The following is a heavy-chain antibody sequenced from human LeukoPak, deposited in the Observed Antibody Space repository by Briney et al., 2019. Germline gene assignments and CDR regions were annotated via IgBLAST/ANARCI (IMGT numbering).Heavy chain of an antibody. Sequence: PGGSLRLSCAASGFTLSSYAMTWVRQAPGKGLEWVSVIGGSGSTTYYADSVKGRFTLSRDNSKNTLYLQMSSLSAEDTAVYYCARTTTPHYYGSGSYALGYWGQGSLVTVPS. V-gene: IGHV3-23*01. CDR1: GFTLSSYA. CDR2: IGGSGSTT. D-gene: IGHD3-10*01. J-gene: IGHJ4*02. CDR3: ARTTTPHYYGSGSYALGY.